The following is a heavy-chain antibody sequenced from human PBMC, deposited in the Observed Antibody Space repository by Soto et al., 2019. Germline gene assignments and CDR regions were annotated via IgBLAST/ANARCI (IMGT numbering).Heavy chain of an antibody. Sequence: SGPTLVNPTQTLTLTCTFSGFSLSTSGVGVGWIRQPPGKALEWLALIYWNDDKRYSPSLKSRLTITKDTSKNQVVLTMTNMDPVETATYYCANGKKNIAEAGPLFDYWGQGILVTVSS. CDR3: ANGKKNIAEAGPLFDY. V-gene: IGHV2-5*01. CDR1: GFSLSTSGVG. D-gene: IGHD6-13*01. CDR2: IYWNDDK. J-gene: IGHJ4*02.